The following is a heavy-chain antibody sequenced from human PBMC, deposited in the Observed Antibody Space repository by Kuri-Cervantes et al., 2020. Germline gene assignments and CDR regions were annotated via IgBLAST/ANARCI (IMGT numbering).Heavy chain of an antibody. J-gene: IGHJ6*02. CDR1: GFTFSSYW. D-gene: IGHD6-13*01. CDR3: ARGDSSSWFDYYYYGMDV. CDR2: ISYDGSNK. V-gene: IGHV3-30-3*01. Sequence: LSLTCAASGFTFSSYWMSWVRQAPGKGLEWVAVISYDGSNKYYADSVKGRFTISRDNSKNTLYLQMNSLRAEDTAVYYCARGDSSSWFDYYYYGMDVWGQGTTVTVSS.